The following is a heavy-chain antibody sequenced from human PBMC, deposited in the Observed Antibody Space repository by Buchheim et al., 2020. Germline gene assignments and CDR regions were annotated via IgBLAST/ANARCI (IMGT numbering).Heavy chain of an antibody. CDR3: AKANYYGSGSYGDYFDY. D-gene: IGHD3-10*01. Sequence: VQLLESGGGLVQPGGSLRLSCAASGFTFSSYAMSWVRQAPGKGLEWVAVISYDGSNKYYADSVKGRFTISRDNSKNTLYLQMNSLRAEDTAVYYCAKANYYGSGSYGDYFDYWGQGTL. J-gene: IGHJ4*02. CDR2: ISYDGSNK. CDR1: GFTFSSYA. V-gene: IGHV3-30*18.